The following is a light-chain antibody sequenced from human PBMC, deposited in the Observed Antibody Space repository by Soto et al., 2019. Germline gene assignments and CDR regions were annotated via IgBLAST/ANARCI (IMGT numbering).Light chain of an antibody. Sequence: QMPPSLSAMAASVGAIVPITCRAIQGIGNYLGWFQHKPGKVSKRLIYAASSLQSGVPSRFIVDDSGTEFTHPISRLQPEDLVTDDCLQPNSYPFTVGPRPNVHL. CDR2: AAS. CDR1: QGIGNY. J-gene: IGKJ3*01. CDR3: LQPNSYPFT. V-gene: IGKV1-17*03.